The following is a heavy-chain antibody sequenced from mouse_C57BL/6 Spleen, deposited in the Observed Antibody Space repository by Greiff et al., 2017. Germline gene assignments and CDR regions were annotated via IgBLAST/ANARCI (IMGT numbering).Heavy chain of an antibody. D-gene: IGHD2-2*01. CDR2: IYPGDGDT. Sequence: VKLMESGPELVKPGASVKISCKASGYAFSSSWMNWVKQRPGKGLEWIGRIYPGDGDTNYNGKFKGKATLTADKSSSTAYMQLSSLTSEDSAVYFCARWLPYYFDYWGQGTTRTVSS. V-gene: IGHV1-82*01. CDR1: GYAFSSSW. J-gene: IGHJ2*01. CDR3: ARWLPYYFDY.